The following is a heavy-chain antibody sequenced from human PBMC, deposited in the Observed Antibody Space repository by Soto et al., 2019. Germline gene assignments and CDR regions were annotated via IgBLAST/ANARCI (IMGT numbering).Heavy chain of an antibody. D-gene: IGHD1-1*01. CDR3: ARARNRYFDY. CDR1: GGSMTTGSYF. V-gene: IGHV4-61*01. CDR2: VFRSGSV. J-gene: IGHJ4*02. Sequence: SETLSLTCNVSGGSMTTGSYFWSWIRQPPGKGLEWIGYVFRSGSVNYSPSFKSRVTISIDTSKNQFSLMLKSVAAADTAVYFCARARNRYFDYWGQGALVTVSS.